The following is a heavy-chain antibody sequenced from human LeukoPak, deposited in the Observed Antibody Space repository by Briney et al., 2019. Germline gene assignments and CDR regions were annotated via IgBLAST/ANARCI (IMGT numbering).Heavy chain of an antibody. J-gene: IGHJ3*02. CDR2: INHSGST. V-gene: IGHV4-34*01. CDR3: AARLNYYGSGSSRGAFDI. D-gene: IGHD3-10*01. CDR1: GGSFSGYY. Sequence: PSETLSLTCAVYGGSFSGYYWSWIRQPPGKGLEWIGEINHSGSTNYNPSLKSRVTISVDTSKNQFSLKLSSVTAADTAVYYCAARLNYYGSGSSRGAFDIWGQGTVVTVSS.